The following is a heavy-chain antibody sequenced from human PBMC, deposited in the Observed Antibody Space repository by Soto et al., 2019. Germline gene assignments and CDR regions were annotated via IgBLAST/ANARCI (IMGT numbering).Heavy chain of an antibody. D-gene: IGHD1-1*01. V-gene: IGHV4-30-4*01. Sequence: QVQLQESGPGLVKPSQTLSLTCTVSGGSISSGDYYWSWIRQPPGKGLEWIGYIYYSGSTYYNPSLKSRVTISVDTSKNQFSLKLSSVTAADTAVYYCARDTEYAGTPAGYGMDVWGQGTTVTVSS. CDR3: ARDTEYAGTPAGYGMDV. J-gene: IGHJ6*02. CDR2: IYYSGST. CDR1: GGSISSGDYY.